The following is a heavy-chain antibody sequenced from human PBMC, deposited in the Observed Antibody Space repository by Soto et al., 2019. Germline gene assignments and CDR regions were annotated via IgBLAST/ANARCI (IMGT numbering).Heavy chain of an antibody. Sequence: PGGSLRLSCSASGFTFSGYGMHWVRQAPGKGLEWVAVISYDGSNKYYADSVKGRFTISRDNSKNTLYLQMNSLRAEDTAVYYCAKDIGSYLRTAYYYYGMDVWGQGTTVTVSS. CDR1: GFTFSGYG. D-gene: IGHD1-26*01. CDR2: ISYDGSNK. V-gene: IGHV3-30*18. J-gene: IGHJ6*02. CDR3: AKDIGSYLRTAYYYYGMDV.